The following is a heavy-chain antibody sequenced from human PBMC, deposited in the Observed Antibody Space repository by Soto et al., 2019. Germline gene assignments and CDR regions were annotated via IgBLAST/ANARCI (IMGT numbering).Heavy chain of an antibody. J-gene: IGHJ6*01. V-gene: IGHV3-30-3*01. CDR3: ARDCDDSTADYNYYYFGMDV. Sequence: GGSLRLSCAASGFAFSHYAMYWVRQAPGKGLEWVAVISYDGSNKYYADSVKGRFTISRDNSKNTLFLQMNSLGAEDTALYYCARDCDDSTADYNYYYFGMDVWGQGTTVTVYS. CDR2: ISYDGSNK. D-gene: IGHD3-22*01. CDR1: GFAFSHYA.